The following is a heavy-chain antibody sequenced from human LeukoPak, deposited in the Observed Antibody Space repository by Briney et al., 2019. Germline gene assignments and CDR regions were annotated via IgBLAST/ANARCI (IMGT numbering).Heavy chain of an antibody. CDR2: IYYSGST. CDR3: ARHLGAIRGGFDS. V-gene: IGHV4-39*01. Sequence: SETLSLTCTVSGGSISSTDYYWGWIRQPPGKGLEWIGSIYYSGSTYYNLSLQSRVTVSVDTSKDQFSLKLSSVTAADTAVYYCARHLGAIRGGFDSWGQGTLVTVSS. CDR1: GGSISSTDYY. J-gene: IGHJ4*02. D-gene: IGHD1-26*01.